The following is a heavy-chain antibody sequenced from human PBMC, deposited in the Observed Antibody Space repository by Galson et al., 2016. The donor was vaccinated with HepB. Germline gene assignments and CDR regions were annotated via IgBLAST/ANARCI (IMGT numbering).Heavy chain of an antibody. CDR3: VKDPVRRGGWYEVDY. CDR1: GFTFSSYA. D-gene: IGHD6-19*01. Sequence: SLRLSCAASGFTFSSYAMSWVRQAPGKGLEWVSAISGSGGSTYYADSVKGRFTISRDNSKNTLSLQMNSLRAEDTAVYYCVKDPVRRGGWYEVDYWGQGTLVTVSS. J-gene: IGHJ4*02. V-gene: IGHV3-23*01. CDR2: ISGSGGST.